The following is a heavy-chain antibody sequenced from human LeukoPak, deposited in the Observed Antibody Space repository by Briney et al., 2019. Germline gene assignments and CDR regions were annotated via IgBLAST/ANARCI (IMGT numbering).Heavy chain of an antibody. CDR3: AKGSDILTGYYY. CDR2: ISGSGGST. J-gene: IGHJ4*02. V-gene: IGHV3-23*01. D-gene: IGHD3-9*01. CDR1: GFTFSSYA. Sequence: GGSLRLSCAASGFTFSSYAMSWVRQAPGKGLEWVSAISGSGGSTYYADSVKGRFTISRDNSKNTPYLQMNSLRAEDTAVYYCAKGSDILTGYYYWGQGTLVTVSS.